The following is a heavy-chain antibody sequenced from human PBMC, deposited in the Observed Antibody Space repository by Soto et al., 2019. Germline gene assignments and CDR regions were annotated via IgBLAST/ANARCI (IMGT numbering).Heavy chain of an antibody. V-gene: IGHV1-18*01. D-gene: IGHD2-2*01. Sequence: QVQLVQSGAELKEPGASVRVSCKASGYTFASYGFSWVRQAPGQGLEWVAGISANSGDTNSAQKVQDRVNLTTYTSTSTAYMDLRSMISEDRAVYYCAKDLRESCRGTSCIYFDYWGQGTLVPVYS. CDR2: ISANSGDT. CDR3: AKDLRESCRGTSCIYFDY. CDR1: GYTFASYG. J-gene: IGHJ4*02.